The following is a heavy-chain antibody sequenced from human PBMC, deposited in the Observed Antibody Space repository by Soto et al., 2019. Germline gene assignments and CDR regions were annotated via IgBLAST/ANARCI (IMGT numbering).Heavy chain of an antibody. Sequence: QVQLQQWGAGLLKPSETLSLTCAVYGGSFSGYYWSWIRQPPGKGLEWIGEINHSGSTNYNPSLKSRVTXXVXTXXNQFSLKLSSVTAADTAVYYCARGPGDILTGYYTDWGQGTLVTVSS. D-gene: IGHD3-9*01. CDR3: ARGPGDILTGYYTD. J-gene: IGHJ4*02. CDR1: GGSFSGYY. V-gene: IGHV4-34*01. CDR2: INHSGST.